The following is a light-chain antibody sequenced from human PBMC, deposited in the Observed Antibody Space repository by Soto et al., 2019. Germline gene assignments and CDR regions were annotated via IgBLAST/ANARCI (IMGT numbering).Light chain of an antibody. CDR1: QSVTSF. V-gene: IGKV3-11*01. CDR3: QQRTNWPLT. CDR2: DAT. Sequence: EIVLTQSPATLSLSPGERATLSCRASQSVTSFLASYQQTPGQAPRLLIYDATSRATGIPARFSGSGSGTDFTLTISSLEPEDFAVYYCQQRTNWPLTFGGGTKVEIK. J-gene: IGKJ4*01.